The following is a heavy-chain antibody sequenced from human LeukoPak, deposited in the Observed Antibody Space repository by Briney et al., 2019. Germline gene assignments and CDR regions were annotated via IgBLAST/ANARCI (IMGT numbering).Heavy chain of an antibody. CDR2: IYYSGST. CDR3: ARGQPYGSGSRGNQNWFDP. D-gene: IGHD3-10*01. Sequence: SETLSLTCTVSGGSISSSSYYWGWIRQPPGKGLEWIGSIYYSGSTYYNPSLKSRVTISVDTSKNQFSLKLSSVTAADTAVYYCARGQPYGSGSRGNQNWFDPWGQGTLVTVSS. J-gene: IGHJ5*02. CDR1: GGSISSSSYY. V-gene: IGHV4-39*07.